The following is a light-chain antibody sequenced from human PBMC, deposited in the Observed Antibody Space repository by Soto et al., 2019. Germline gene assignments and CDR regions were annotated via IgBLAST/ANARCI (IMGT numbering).Light chain of an antibody. J-gene: IGLJ1*01. CDR2: EAS. CDR1: STDFVSYNR. Sequence: QSVLTQPPSVSGSPGQSVTISCTGTSTDFVSYNRVSWYQQPPGTAPKLIIYEASNRPSGVPDRFSGSKSGNTASLAITGLQAEDEADYYCQSYDSSLSGYVFGTGTKVTVL. V-gene: IGLV2-18*02. CDR3: QSYDSSLSGYV.